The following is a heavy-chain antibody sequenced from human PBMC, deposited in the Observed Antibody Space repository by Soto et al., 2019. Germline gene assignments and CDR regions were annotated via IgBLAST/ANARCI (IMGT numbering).Heavy chain of an antibody. J-gene: IGHJ4*02. CDR3: ARTSDRTY. CDR2: INPSGGST. V-gene: IGHV1-46*01. CDR1: GYTFISYY. Sequence: ASVTVSCKASGYTFISYYMHWVRQAPGQGLEWMGIINPSGGSTNYAQKFQGRVTISRDNSKNTLYLQMGSLRTEDMAVYYCARTSDRTYWGRGTLVTVSS.